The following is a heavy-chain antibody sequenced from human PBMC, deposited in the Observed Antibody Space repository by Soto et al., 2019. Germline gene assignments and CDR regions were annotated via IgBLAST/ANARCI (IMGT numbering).Heavy chain of an antibody. J-gene: IGHJ6*02. V-gene: IGHV1-2*04. D-gene: IGHD5-12*01. CDR1: GYSFTDYH. CDR3: ARLVRDGYNHYYYYYGMDV. Sequence: ASVKVSCKASGYSFTDYHIHWVRQAPGQGLEWLGRINPKSGGTSTGQKFQGWVTMTTDTSISTASMELTRLTSDDTAMYYCARLVRDGYNHYYYYYGMDVWGQGTTVTVSS. CDR2: INPKSGGT.